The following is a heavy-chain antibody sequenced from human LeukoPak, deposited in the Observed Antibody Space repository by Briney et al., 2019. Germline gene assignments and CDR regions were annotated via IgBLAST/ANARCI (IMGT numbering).Heavy chain of an antibody. J-gene: IGHJ6*02. D-gene: IGHD3-22*01. Sequence: TGGSLRLSCAASGFTFDDYGMSWVRQAPGKGLEWVSGINWNGGSTGYADSVKGRFTISRDNAKNSLYLQMNSLRAEDTALYYCARGDYYDSFSGMDVWGQGTTVTASS. CDR1: GFTFDDYG. CDR3: ARGDYYDSFSGMDV. V-gene: IGHV3-20*04. CDR2: INWNGGST.